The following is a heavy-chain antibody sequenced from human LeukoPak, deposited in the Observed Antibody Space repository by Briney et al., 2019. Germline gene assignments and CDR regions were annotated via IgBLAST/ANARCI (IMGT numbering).Heavy chain of an antibody. Sequence: GGSLRLSCAASGFTFGSYEMNWVRQAPGKGLEWVSYISSSGSTIYYADSVKGRFTISRDNTKNSLYLQMNSLRAEDTAVYYCAELGITMIGGVWGKGTTVTISS. CDR2: ISSSGSTI. CDR3: AELGITMIGGV. V-gene: IGHV3-48*03. CDR1: GFTFGSYE. J-gene: IGHJ6*04. D-gene: IGHD3-10*02.